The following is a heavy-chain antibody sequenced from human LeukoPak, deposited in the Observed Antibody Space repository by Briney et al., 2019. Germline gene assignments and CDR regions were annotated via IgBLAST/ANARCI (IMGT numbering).Heavy chain of an antibody. V-gene: IGHV3-48*01. CDR1: GITFSSHW. CDR3: ARDNGDGYRGAFDI. CDR2: ISSSSSTI. Sequence: GGSLRLSCVASGITFSSHWMTWVRQAPGKGLEWVSYISSSSSTIYYADSVKGRFTISRDKAKNSLYLQMNSLRAEDTAVYYCARDNGDGYRGAFDIWGQGTMVTVSS. D-gene: IGHD5-24*01. J-gene: IGHJ3*02.